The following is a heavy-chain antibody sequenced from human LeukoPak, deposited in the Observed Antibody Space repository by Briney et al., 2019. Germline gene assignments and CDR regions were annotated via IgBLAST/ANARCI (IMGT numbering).Heavy chain of an antibody. D-gene: IGHD3-9*01. J-gene: IGHJ4*02. CDR1: GFTFSSYA. Sequence: PGGSLRLSGAASGFTFSSYAMSWVRQAPGKGLEWVSVISGSGGSTYYADSVKGRFTISRDNSKNTLYLQMNSLRAEDTAVYYCAIPHYDILTGYYNDYWGQGTLVTVSS. CDR3: AIPHYDILTGYYNDY. V-gene: IGHV3-23*01. CDR2: ISGSGGST.